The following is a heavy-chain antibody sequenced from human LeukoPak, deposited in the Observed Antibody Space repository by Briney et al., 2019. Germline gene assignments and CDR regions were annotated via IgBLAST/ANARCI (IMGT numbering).Heavy chain of an antibody. CDR1: GGSISSSSYY. Sequence: SETLSLTCTVSGGSISSSSYYWGWIRQPPGKGLEWIGYVDHTGSTNFNPSLNGRVSISRDTTKNLFSLRLRSVTAADTAVYFCARGRGSSSTWYSTYYYYFYMDVWGKGTTVNVSS. D-gene: IGHD1-1*01. CDR2: VDHTGST. J-gene: IGHJ6*03. V-gene: IGHV4-61*03. CDR3: ARGRGSSSTWYSTYYYYFYMDV.